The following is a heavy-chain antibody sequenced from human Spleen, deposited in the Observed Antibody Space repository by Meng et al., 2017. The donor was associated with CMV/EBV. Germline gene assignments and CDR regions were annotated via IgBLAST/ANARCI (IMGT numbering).Heavy chain of an antibody. J-gene: IGHJ4*02. V-gene: IGHV5-51*01. D-gene: IGHD3-22*01. CDR1: GYMFSKYW. Sequence: GESLKISCQTSGYMFSKYWIGWVRQMPGKGLEWMGIIHPSGSETKYSPSFEGQVTISVDQSTATAYLQWTSLKASDTAMYYCAIAYYYDTSGCDYWGQGTLVTVSS. CDR3: AIAYYYDTSGCDY. CDR2: IHPSGSET.